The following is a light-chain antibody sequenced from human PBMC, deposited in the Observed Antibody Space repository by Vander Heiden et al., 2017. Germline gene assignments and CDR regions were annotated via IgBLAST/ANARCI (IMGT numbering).Light chain of an antibody. CDR2: VVS. J-gene: IGKJ1*01. V-gene: IGKV1-12*01. Sequence: DIQMTQSPSTVSASVGDRVTITCRAIQDIASWLAWYQQTPGIAPKLLIYVVSSLQSDVPSRFRGCATATEFTLTISILQLEDFTTYSFRLARTFPWTFGRGTKVDI. CDR3: RLARTFPWT. CDR1: QDIASW.